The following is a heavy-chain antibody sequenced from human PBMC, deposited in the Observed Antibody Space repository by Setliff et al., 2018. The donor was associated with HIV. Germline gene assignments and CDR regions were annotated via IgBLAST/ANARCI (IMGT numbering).Heavy chain of an antibody. CDR2: IIPLFGRA. CDR3: ARDRLIFKGYFDY. CDR1: GGILSTYA. V-gene: IGHV1-69*13. J-gene: IGHJ4*02. Sequence: SVKVSCKASGGILSTYATIWVRQAPGQGLEWLGGIIPLFGRASYAQKFQGRVTITADESTNTAYMELSSLRSGDTAVYYCARDRLIFKGYFDYWGQGTLVTVSS. D-gene: IGHD3-9*01.